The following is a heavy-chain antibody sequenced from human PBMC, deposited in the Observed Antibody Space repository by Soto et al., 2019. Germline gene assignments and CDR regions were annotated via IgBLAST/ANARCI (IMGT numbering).Heavy chain of an antibody. Sequence: QVQLVESGGGVVQPGRSLRLSCAASGFTFSSYAMHWVRQAPGKGLEWVAVISYDGSNKYYADSVKGRFTISRDNSKNTLYLQMNSLRAEDTAVYYCARGAHTGDDDYWGQGTLVTVSS. D-gene: IGHD3-16*01. CDR3: ARGAHTGDDDY. J-gene: IGHJ4*02. CDR1: GFTFSSYA. V-gene: IGHV3-30-3*01. CDR2: ISYDGSNK.